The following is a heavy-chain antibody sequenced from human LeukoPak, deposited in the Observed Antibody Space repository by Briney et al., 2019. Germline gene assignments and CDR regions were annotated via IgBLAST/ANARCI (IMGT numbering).Heavy chain of an antibody. D-gene: IGHD3-9*01. Sequence: SETLSLTCTVSGGSISSYYWSWIRQPPGKGLEWIGYIYYSGSTNYNPSLKSRVTISVDTSKNQFSLKLSSVTAADTAVYYCARLVKEPGCYYYYGMEVWGQGTTVTVSS. CDR2: IYYSGST. CDR3: ARLVKEPGCYYYYGMEV. V-gene: IGHV4-59*08. J-gene: IGHJ6*02. CDR1: GGSISSYY.